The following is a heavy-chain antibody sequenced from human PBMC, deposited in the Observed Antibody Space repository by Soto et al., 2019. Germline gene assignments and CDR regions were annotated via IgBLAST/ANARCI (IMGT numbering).Heavy chain of an antibody. J-gene: IGHJ6*04. CDR3: ARVTYRPERESRMDV. V-gene: IGHV4-59*01. D-gene: IGHD3-10*01. CDR2: IHYGGAP. CDR1: GGINSDY. Sequence: PSETLSLTCSVSGGINSDYWSWIRQPPGKGLEWIGYIHYGGAPKYNPSLKSRVTISVDTSKTQFSLKLSSVTAADTAVYYCARVTYRPERESRMDVRGAGTTVTVSS.